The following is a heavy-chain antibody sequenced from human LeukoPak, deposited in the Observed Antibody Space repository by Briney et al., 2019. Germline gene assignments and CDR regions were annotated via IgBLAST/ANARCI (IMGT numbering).Heavy chain of an antibody. Sequence: GGSLRLSCAASGFILCDHYIDWVRQAPGKGREGVSVFYTSGSTYYADSVKGRFTISRDNSKNTLYLEMNSLRAEDTAVYHCARGRPGYYFDYWGQGTLVTVSS. D-gene: IGHD1-1*01. V-gene: IGHV3-53*01. CDR1: GFILCDHY. J-gene: IGHJ4*02. CDR3: ARGRPGYYFDY. CDR2: FYTSGST.